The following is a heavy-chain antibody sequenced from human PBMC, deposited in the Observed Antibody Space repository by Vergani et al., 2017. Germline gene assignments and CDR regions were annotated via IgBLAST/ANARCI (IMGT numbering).Heavy chain of an antibody. D-gene: IGHD2-21*01. CDR1: GFTFSSYD. V-gene: IGHV3-13*01. Sequence: EVQLVESGGGLVQPGWSLRLSCAASGFTFSSYDMHWVRQATGKGLEWVSAIGTAGDTYYPGSVKGRLTISRENAKNSLYLQMNSLRAGDTAVYYCARDSGDGGGYGMDVWGQGTMVTVSS. CDR3: ARDSGDGGGYGMDV. J-gene: IGHJ6*02. CDR2: IGTAGDT.